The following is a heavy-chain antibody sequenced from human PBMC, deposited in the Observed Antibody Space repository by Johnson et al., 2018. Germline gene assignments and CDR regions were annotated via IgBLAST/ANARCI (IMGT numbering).Heavy chain of an antibody. CDR1: GFTFSGCA. CDR2: ISSSSSTI. CDR3: ARTYDFWSGYYQYYYYMDV. Sequence: VQLVQSGGGVVQXGGSLRLSCEASGFTFSGCAMHWVRQAPGKGLEWVSYISSSSSTIYYADSVKGRFTISRDNAKNSLYLQMNSLRAEDTAVYYCARTYDFWSGYYQYYYYMDVWGKGTTVTVSS. D-gene: IGHD3-3*01. J-gene: IGHJ6*03. V-gene: IGHV3-48*01.